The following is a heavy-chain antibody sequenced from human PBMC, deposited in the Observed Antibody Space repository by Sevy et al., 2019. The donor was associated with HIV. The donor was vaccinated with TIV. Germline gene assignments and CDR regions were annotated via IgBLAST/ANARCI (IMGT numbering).Heavy chain of an antibody. D-gene: IGHD3-16*01. CDR3: ARDHVKDGELGDYYYYAMDV. CDR1: GFTFSDYY. J-gene: IGHJ6*02. V-gene: IGHV3-11*01. Sequence: GGSLRLSCAASGFTFSDYYMSWIRQAPGKGLQWISYISSSGDAIYYADSVKGRFTNSRDNAKNSLYLQMNSLRAEDTAVYYFARDHVKDGELGDYYYYAMDVWGRGTTVTVSS. CDR2: ISSSGDAI.